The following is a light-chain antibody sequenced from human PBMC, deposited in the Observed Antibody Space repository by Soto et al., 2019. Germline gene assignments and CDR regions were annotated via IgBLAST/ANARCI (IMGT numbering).Light chain of an antibody. J-gene: IGKJ1*01. CDR2: GAS. CDR1: QSVSNSY. V-gene: IGKV3-20*01. Sequence: EIVLTQSPGTLSLSPGERATLSCRASQSVSNSYLAWYQQKPGQAPRLLIYGASSRATGIAARFSGSGSGTDFTLTISRLEPEDFAVYYCQQYGSSRWTFGQGTKVDIK. CDR3: QQYGSSRWT.